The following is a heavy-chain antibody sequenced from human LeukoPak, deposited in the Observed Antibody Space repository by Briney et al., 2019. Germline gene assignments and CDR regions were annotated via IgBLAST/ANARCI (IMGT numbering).Heavy chain of an antibody. D-gene: IGHD1-26*01. V-gene: IGHV1-2*02. CDR2: IDPNSGDT. CDR1: GYTFTTYG. J-gene: IGHJ5*01. Sequence: ASVKVSCKASGYTFTTYGISWVRQAPGQGLEWVGWIDPNSGDTNYAQKFQGGVTMTRDTSISTAYVELSRLRSDDTAVYYCARASGSFWWLDSWGHGTLVTVSS. CDR3: ARASGSFWWLDS.